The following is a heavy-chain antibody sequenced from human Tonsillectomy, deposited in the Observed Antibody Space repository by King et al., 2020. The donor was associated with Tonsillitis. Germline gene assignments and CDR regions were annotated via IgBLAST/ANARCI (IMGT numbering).Heavy chain of an antibody. CDR1: GFTFSDSY. J-gene: IGHJ4*02. CDR2: MSTRGSTI. D-gene: IGHD7-27*01. V-gene: IGHV3-11*01. CDR3: ARVAGEYFDH. Sequence: VQLVESGGTLVRPGGSLRLSCAVSGFTFSDSYMSWIRQAPGKGLEWVSYMSTRGSTISYADSVKGRFTISRDKAKNSLYLQMNSLRAEDTAVYYCARVAGEYFDHWGQGTLVTVAS.